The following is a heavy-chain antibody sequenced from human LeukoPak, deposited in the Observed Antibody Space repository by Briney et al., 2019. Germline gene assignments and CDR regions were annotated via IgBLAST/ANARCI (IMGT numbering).Heavy chain of an antibody. V-gene: IGHV4-34*01. J-gene: IGHJ3*02. D-gene: IGHD6-13*01. CDR2: INHSGST. CDR1: GGSFSGYY. Sequence: PSETLSLTCAVYGGSFSGYYWSWIRQPPGKGLEWIGEINHSGSTNYNPSLKSRVTISVDTSKNQFSLKLSSVTAADTAVYYCARAGSSSSSGAFDIWGQGTMVTVSS. CDR3: ARAGSSSSSGAFDI.